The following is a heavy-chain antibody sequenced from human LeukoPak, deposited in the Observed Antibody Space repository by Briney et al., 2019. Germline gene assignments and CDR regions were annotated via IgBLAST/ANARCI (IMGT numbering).Heavy chain of an antibody. Sequence: GGSLRLSCAASGFTVSSDYMNWVRQAPGKGLEWVSTIYGGGSTYYADSVKGRLTISRDSFKNTLYLQMNNLRVEDTAVYYCVRDSEMSSSWSFDYWGQGTLVTVSS. V-gene: IGHV3-66*01. CDR2: IYGGGST. J-gene: IGHJ4*02. CDR3: VRDSEMSSSWSFDY. D-gene: IGHD6-13*01. CDR1: GFTVSSDY.